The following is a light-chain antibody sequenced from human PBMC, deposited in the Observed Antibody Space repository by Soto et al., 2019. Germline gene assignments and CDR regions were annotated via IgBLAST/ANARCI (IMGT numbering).Light chain of an antibody. CDR3: QQYSSYPLT. Sequence: EIPLTQSTATLSLSPGESATLSCRASQSVSSYLAWYQQKPGQAPRLLIYGTSSRATGIPDRFSGGGSGTDFTLTISRLEPEDFAVYYGQQYSSYPLTFGGGTKVDIK. CDR1: QSVSSY. J-gene: IGKJ4*01. V-gene: IGKV3-20*01. CDR2: GTS.